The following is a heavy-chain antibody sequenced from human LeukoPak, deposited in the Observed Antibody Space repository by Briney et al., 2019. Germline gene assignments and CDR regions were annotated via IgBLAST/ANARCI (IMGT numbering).Heavy chain of an antibody. CDR3: AELGITMIGGV. V-gene: IGHV3-48*04. Sequence: PGGSLRLSCAASGLTFSRYSMNWVRQAPGKGLEWVSYISSSGSTIYYADSVKGRFTISRDNAKNSLYLQMNSLRAEDTAVYYCAELGITMIGGVWGKGTTVTISS. D-gene: IGHD3-10*02. CDR1: GLTFSRYS. CDR2: ISSSGSTI. J-gene: IGHJ6*04.